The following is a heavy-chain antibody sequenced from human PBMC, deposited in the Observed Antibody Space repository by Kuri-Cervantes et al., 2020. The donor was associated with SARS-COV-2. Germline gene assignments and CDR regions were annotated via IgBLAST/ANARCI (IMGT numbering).Heavy chain of an antibody. J-gene: IGHJ5*02. CDR2: ISTSSSYI. Sequence: GESLKISCAASGFTFNSYSMNWVRQAPGKGLEWVSSISTSSSYIYYADSVKGRFTISRDTAKNSLYLQMHSLRAEDTAVYYCAREAVAGSNWFDPWGQGTLVTVSS. CDR3: AREAVAGSNWFDP. V-gene: IGHV3-21*01. D-gene: IGHD6-19*01. CDR1: GFTFNSYS.